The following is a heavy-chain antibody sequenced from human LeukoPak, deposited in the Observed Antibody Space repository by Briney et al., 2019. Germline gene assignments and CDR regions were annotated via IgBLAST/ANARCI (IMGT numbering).Heavy chain of an antibody. V-gene: IGHV1-46*01. CDR1: GYTFTSYY. J-gene: IGHJ4*02. Sequence: ASVKVSCKASGYTFTSYYMHWVRQAPGQGLEWMGIINPSGGSTSYAQKFQGGVTMTRDTSTSTVYMELSSLRSEDTAVYYCARKGCGGDCLDYWGQGTLVTVSS. D-gene: IGHD2-21*02. CDR2: INPSGGST. CDR3: ARKGCGGDCLDY.